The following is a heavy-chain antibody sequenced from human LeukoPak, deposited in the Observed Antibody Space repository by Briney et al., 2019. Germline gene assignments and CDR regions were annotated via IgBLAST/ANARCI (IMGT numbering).Heavy chain of an antibody. CDR2: MYGDSGSST. D-gene: IGHD3-16*01. J-gene: IGHJ5*02. CDR3: AKGGFWFHP. Sequence: PGGSLRLSCAASGFIVSSIYISWVRQAPGKGLEWVSVMYGDSGSSTYYSDSVKGRFTISRDTSKNTLYLQMNSLRVDDTAVYYCAKGGFWFHPWGLGTLVTVSS. V-gene: IGHV3-53*01. CDR1: GFIVSSIY.